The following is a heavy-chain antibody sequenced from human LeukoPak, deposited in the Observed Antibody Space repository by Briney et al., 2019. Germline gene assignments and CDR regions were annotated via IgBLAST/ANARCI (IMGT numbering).Heavy chain of an antibody. CDR2: IRWNSGGI. J-gene: IGHJ4*02. Sequence: GRSLRLSCAASGFTFDGYAMHWVRQAPGKGLEWVSGIRWNSGGIGYADSVKGRFTISRDNAKNSLYLQMNSLRAEDTAVYYCASHSGSSSPFDYWGQGTLVTVSS. D-gene: IGHD1-26*01. CDR1: GFTFDGYA. CDR3: ASHSGSSSPFDY. V-gene: IGHV3-9*01.